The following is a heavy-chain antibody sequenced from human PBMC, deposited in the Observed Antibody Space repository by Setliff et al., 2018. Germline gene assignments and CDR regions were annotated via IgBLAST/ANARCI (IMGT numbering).Heavy chain of an antibody. J-gene: IGHJ5*01. D-gene: IGHD2-8*01. CDR3: ARLVRFCTRTACQTVAGDES. V-gene: IGHV3-30*03. CDR1: GFAFDSYA. CDR2: IFHDGRDI. Sequence: GGSLRLSCAASGFAFDSYAMHWVRQAPGKGLEWVAIIFHDGRDIYYAQRLQGRVTLTTDTSTNTAYLELRSLRPDDTAVYYCARLVRFCTRTACQTVAGDESWGQGTLVTVSS.